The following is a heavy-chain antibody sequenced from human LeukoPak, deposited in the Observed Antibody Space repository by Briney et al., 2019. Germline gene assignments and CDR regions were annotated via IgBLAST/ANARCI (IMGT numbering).Heavy chain of an antibody. J-gene: IGHJ5*02. V-gene: IGHV1-69*04. CDR2: IIPILGIA. Sequence: ASVKVSCKASGYTFTSYGISWVRQAPGQGLEWMGRIIPILGIANYAQKFQGRVTITADKSTSTAYMELSSLRSEDTAVYYCARDRATLTYDSSGNNWFDPWGQGTLVTVSS. CDR3: ARDRATLTYDSSGNNWFDP. CDR1: GYTFTSYG. D-gene: IGHD3-22*01.